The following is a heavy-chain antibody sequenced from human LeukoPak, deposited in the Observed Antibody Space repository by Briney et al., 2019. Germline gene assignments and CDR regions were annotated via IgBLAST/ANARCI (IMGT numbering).Heavy chain of an antibody. CDR1: GGTFSSYA. CDR3: ARDWDYDSSGYYPTPDY. V-gene: IGHV1-69*04. J-gene: IGHJ4*02. CDR2: IIPILGIA. D-gene: IGHD3-22*01. Sequence: SVKVSCKASGGTFSSYAISWVRQAPGQGLEWMGRIIPILGIANYAQKFQGRVTITADKSTSTAYMELSSLRSEDTAVYYCARDWDYDSSGYYPTPDYWGQGTLVTVSS.